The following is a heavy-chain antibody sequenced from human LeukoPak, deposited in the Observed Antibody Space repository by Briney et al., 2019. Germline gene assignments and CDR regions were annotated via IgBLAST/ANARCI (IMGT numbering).Heavy chain of an antibody. V-gene: IGHV3-23*01. J-gene: IGHJ4*02. CDR1: GFNFGMHW. CDR3: AKDPNPFYDFWSGYK. D-gene: IGHD3-3*01. Sequence: GGSLRLSCEASGFNFGMHWMSWVRQARGKGLEWVSIIGGRDDRTYYADSVEGRFTISRDNSKNILYLQMSSLRAEDTAVYYCAKDPNPFYDFWSGYKWGQGTLVTVSS. CDR2: IGGRDDRT.